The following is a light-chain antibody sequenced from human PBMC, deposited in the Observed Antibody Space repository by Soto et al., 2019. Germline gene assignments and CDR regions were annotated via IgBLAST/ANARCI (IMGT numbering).Light chain of an antibody. CDR3: YSSTSSTTYV. Sequence: QSVLTQPPSVSGSPGQSVTISCTGTSSDVGSYNRVSWYQQPPATAPKVMIYEVSNRPSGVPDRFSGSKSGNTASLTISGLQPEDEADYYCYSSTSSTTYVFGPGTKVTVL. CDR1: SSDVGSYNR. J-gene: IGLJ1*01. V-gene: IGLV2-18*02. CDR2: EVS.